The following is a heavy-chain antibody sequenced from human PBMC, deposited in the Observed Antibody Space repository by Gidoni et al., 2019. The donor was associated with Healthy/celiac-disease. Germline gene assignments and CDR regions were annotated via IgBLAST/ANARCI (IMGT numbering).Heavy chain of an antibody. Sequence: QVQLVESGGGVVQPGRSLRLSCAASGFTFSSYGMHWVRQAPGKGLEWVEVIWYDGSNKYYADSVKGRFTISRDNSKNTLYLQMNSLRAEDTAVYYCARTQGGYDDYYYYYGMDVWGQGTTVTVSS. J-gene: IGHJ6*02. V-gene: IGHV3-33*08. CDR3: ARTQGGYDDYYYYYGMDV. CDR1: GFTFSSYG. D-gene: IGHD5-12*01. CDR2: IWYDGSNK.